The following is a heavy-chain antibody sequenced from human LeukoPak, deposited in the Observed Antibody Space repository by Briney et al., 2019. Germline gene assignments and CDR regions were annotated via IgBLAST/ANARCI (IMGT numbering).Heavy chain of an antibody. V-gene: IGHV3-7*01. CDR3: ARDKPRGSYYGSIFDS. CDR2: IRDDGGEI. D-gene: IGHD1-26*01. Sequence: GGSLRLSCAASGFTFSSYWVSCVRQAPGKGLEWVANIRDDGGEIYYVDSVKGRFTISRDNAKSSLFLQMNSLRAEDAAVSYCARDKPRGSYYGSIFDSWGQGTLVTVSS. J-gene: IGHJ4*02. CDR1: GFTFSSYW.